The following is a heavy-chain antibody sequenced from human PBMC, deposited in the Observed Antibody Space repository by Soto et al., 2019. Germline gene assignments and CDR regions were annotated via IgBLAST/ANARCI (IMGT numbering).Heavy chain of an antibody. CDR2: IWYDESNK. CDR3: ARDKYSSGWNPNIMEY. CDR1: GFTFSHYG. J-gene: IGHJ4*02. V-gene: IGHV3-33*01. D-gene: IGHD6-19*01. Sequence: QVQLVESGGGVVQPGRSLRLSCAASGFTFSHYGMHWVRQAPGKGLEWVAVIWYDESNKHYADSVKGRFTISRDNSKNTLYLQMNSLRAEDTAVYYCARDKYSSGWNPNIMEYWGQGTLVTVSS.